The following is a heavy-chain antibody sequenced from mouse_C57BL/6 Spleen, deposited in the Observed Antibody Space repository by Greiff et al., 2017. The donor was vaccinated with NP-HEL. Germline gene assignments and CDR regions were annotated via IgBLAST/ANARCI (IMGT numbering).Heavy chain of an antibody. CDR2: IWRGGST. Sequence: QVQLKQSGPGLVQPSQSLSITCTVSGFSLTSYGVHWVRQSPGKGLEWLGVIWRGGSTDYNAAFMSRLSITKDNSKSQVFFKMNSLQADDTAIYYCAKRGDYDGGDYYAMDYWGQGTSVTVSS. D-gene: IGHD2-4*01. V-gene: IGHV2-5*01. CDR1: GFSLTSYG. J-gene: IGHJ4*01. CDR3: AKRGDYDGGDYYAMDY.